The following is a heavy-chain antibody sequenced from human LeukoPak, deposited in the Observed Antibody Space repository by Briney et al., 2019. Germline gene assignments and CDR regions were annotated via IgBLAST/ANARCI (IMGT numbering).Heavy chain of an antibody. V-gene: IGHV3-15*01. CDR2: IKSKTDGGTT. CDR1: GFTFSNAW. CDR3: TTDPGGRKSGAFDI. Sequence: GGSLRLSCAASGFTFSNAWMGWVRQAPGKGLEWVGRIKSKTDGGTTDYAALVKGRFTISRDDSKNTLYLQMNSLKTEDTAVYYCTTDPGGRKSGAFDIWGQGTMVTVSS. J-gene: IGHJ3*02.